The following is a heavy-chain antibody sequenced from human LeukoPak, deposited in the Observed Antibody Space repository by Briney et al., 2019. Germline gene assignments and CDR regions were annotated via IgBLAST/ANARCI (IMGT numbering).Heavy chain of an antibody. CDR3: ARDHSYYDFWSGYSPHYFDY. CDR1: GFTFSSYW. Sequence: PGGSLRLSCAASGFTFSSYWMSWVRQAPGKGLEWVANIKQDGSEKYYVDSVKGRFTISRDNAKNSLYLQMNSLRAEDTAVYYCARDHSYYDFWSGYSPHYFDYWGQGTLVTVSS. J-gene: IGHJ4*02. CDR2: IKQDGSEK. D-gene: IGHD3-3*01. V-gene: IGHV3-7*01.